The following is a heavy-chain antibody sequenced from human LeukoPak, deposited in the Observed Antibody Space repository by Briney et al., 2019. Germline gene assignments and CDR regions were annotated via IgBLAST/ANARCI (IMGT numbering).Heavy chain of an antibody. D-gene: IGHD1-26*01. CDR3: SRDGSGIHYGIDV. CDR2: IRGKANGRTT. CDR1: GFTFSGYA. J-gene: IGHJ6*02. V-gene: IGHV3-49*04. Sequence: GRSLRLSCTASGFTFSGYAMNWVRQAPGKGLEWVGFIRGKANGRTTEYAASVRCRFTIARADYKSIAYLRVNRPTNEETAVYYCSRDGSGIHYGIDVWGQGTTVTASS.